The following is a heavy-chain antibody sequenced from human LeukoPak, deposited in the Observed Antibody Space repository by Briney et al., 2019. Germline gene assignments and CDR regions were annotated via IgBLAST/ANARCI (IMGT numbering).Heavy chain of an antibody. J-gene: IGHJ4*02. CDR3: ARASSGYYLDY. V-gene: IGHV4-30-2*01. CDR1: GGTISSGAYS. CDR2: IYHSGST. D-gene: IGHD3-22*01. Sequence: SQTLSLTCAVSGGTISSGAYSWSWIRQPPGKGLEWIANIYHSGSTYYNPSLKIRFTISGYRSKNQFSLKLSSVTAADTAVYYCARASSGYYLDYGGQGILVTVS.